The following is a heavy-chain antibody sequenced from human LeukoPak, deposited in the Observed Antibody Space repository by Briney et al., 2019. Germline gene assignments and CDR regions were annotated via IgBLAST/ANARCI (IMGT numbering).Heavy chain of an antibody. CDR1: GFTVSSNS. CDR3: ARRAGAYSHPYDY. V-gene: IGHV3-53*01. D-gene: IGHD4/OR15-4a*01. Sequence: GGSLRLSCTVSGFTVSSNSMSWVRQAPGKGLEWVSFIFIITHYSDSVKGRFTISRDNSKNTLYLQMNSLRAEDTAVYYCARRAGAYSHPYDYWGQGTLVTVSS. J-gene: IGHJ4*02. CDR2: IFIIT.